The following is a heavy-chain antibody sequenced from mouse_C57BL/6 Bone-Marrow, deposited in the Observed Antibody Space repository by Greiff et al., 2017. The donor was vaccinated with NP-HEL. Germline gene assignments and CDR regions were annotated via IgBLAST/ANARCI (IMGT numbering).Heavy chain of an antibody. D-gene: IGHD3-3*01. CDR2: IDPENGDT. J-gene: IGHJ3*01. V-gene: IGHV14-4*01. CDR1: GFNIKDDY. Sequence: VQLQQSGAELVRPGASVKLSCTASGFNIKDDYMHWVKQRPEQGLEWIGWIDPENGDTEYASQFQGKATITADTSSNTAYLQLSSLTSEDTSVYYCTTFLGGQLAYWGQGTLVTVSA. CDR3: TTFLGGQLAY.